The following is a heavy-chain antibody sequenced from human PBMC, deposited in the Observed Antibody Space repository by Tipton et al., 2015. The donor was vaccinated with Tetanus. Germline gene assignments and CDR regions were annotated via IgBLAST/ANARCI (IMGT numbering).Heavy chain of an antibody. D-gene: IGHD3-3*01. CDR3: ASRFGVGWFDP. V-gene: IGHV4-30-2*01. CDR1: GGSISSGGYS. Sequence: TLSLTCAVSGGSISSGGYSWSWIRQPPGEGLEWIGYIYHSGSTYYNPSLKSRVTISVDRSKNQFSLKLSSVTAADTAVYYCASRFGVGWFDPWGQGTLVTVSS. J-gene: IGHJ5*02. CDR2: IYHSGST.